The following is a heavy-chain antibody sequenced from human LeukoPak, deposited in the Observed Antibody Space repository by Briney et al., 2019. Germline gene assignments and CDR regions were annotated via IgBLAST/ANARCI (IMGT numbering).Heavy chain of an antibody. Sequence: GGSLGLSCAASGFTFTSYSMNWVRQAPGKGLEWVSSISGSNTYIYYADSVKGRFTVSRDNAKTSLYLQMNSLRVEDTAVYYCARGSGEYTYGLVTNSFDFWGQGTLVTVSS. CDR3: ARGSGEYTYGLVTNSFDF. V-gene: IGHV3-21*01. CDR2: ISGSNTYI. CDR1: GFTFTSYS. J-gene: IGHJ4*02. D-gene: IGHD5-18*01.